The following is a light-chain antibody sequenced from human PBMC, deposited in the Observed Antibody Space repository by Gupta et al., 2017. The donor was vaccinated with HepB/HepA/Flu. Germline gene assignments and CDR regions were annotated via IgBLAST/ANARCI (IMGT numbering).Light chain of an antibody. V-gene: IGKV3-15*01. CDR3: QQYNNWPS. J-gene: IGKJ1*01. Sequence: EIVMTQSPATLSVSPGERATLSCRASQSVSSNLAWYQQKPGQAPRLLIYGASTLTISSLQSEDFAVYYCQQYNNWPSFGQGTKVEIK. CDR1: QSVSSN. CDR2: GAS.